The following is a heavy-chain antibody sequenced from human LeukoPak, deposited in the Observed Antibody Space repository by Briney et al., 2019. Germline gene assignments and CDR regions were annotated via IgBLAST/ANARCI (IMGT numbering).Heavy chain of an antibody. Sequence: ASVKVSCKASGGTFSSYAISWVRQAPGQGLEWMGGIIPIFGTANYAQKFQGRVTITADESTSTAYMELSSLRSEDTAVYYCARNPSGYYSGGRYYYYYMDVWGKRTTVTVSS. CDR1: GGTFSSYA. D-gene: IGHD3-3*01. J-gene: IGHJ6*03. V-gene: IGHV1-69*13. CDR3: ARNPSGYYSGGRYYYYYMDV. CDR2: IIPIFGTA.